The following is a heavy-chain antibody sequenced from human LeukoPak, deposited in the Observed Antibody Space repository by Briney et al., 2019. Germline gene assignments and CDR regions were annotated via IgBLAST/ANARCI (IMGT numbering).Heavy chain of an antibody. CDR1: GGSISSTTYY. J-gene: IGHJ3*02. D-gene: IGHD6-19*01. CDR3: ARGSYAFDI. V-gene: IGHV4-39*01. CDR2: IFSGGNT. Sequence: SETLSLTCTVSGGSISSTTYYWGWIRQPPGKGLEWIGSIFSGGNTYYNPSLKSRVTISVDTSRKQFSLKLTSVTAADTAVYYCARGSYAFDIWGQGTMVTVSS.